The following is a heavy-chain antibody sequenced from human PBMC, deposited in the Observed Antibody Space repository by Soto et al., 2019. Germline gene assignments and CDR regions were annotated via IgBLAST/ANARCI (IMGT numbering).Heavy chain of an antibody. CDR3: ASRYCSGGSCYRNRAFYYYYGMDV. D-gene: IGHD2-15*01. Sequence: SATLSLTCTVSGGSISSGDYYWSWIRQPPGKGLEWIGYIYYSGSTYYNPSLKSRVTISVDTSKNQFSLKLSSVTAADTAVYYCASRYCSGGSCYRNRAFYYYYGMDVWGQGTTVTVSS. CDR1: GGSISSGDYY. CDR2: IYYSGST. V-gene: IGHV4-30-4*01. J-gene: IGHJ6*02.